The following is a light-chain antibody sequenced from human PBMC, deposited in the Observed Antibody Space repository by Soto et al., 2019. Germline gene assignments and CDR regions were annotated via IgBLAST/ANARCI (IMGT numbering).Light chain of an antibody. Sequence: EVVLTQSRGTLSLSPGERSTLSCMAIQSVTTSYLAWDQRKPGQAPRLLIYGASSRATGIPNRLSGSGSGTAFTLTISRLEPEDSAVYYCQHYGTSPRFGQGTKVDNK. CDR3: QHYGTSPR. V-gene: IGKV3-20*01. CDR2: GAS. CDR1: QSVTTSY. J-gene: IGKJ1*01.